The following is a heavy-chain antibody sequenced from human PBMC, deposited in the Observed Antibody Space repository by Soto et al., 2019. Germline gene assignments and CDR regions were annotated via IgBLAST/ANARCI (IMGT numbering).Heavy chain of an antibody. V-gene: IGHV2-5*02. J-gene: IGHJ3*02. CDR3: AHYFYILVDDAFDI. D-gene: IGHD2-8*02. Sequence: QITLKESGPTLVKPTQTLTLTCTFSGISLSTSGVGVGWIRQPPGKALEWLALIYWDDDKRYSPSLKRRLTIARDTSTNQVVLTMTNLHPVDTATYYSAHYFYILVDDAFDIWGQGTLVTVSS. CDR1: GISLSTSGVG. CDR2: IYWDDDK.